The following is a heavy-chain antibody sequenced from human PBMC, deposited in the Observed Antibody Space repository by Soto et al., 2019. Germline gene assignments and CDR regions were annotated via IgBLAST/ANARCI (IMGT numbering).Heavy chain of an antibody. CDR2: IYGSGRGI. CDR3: AREGHDYEFDY. Sequence: GGSLRLSCTASGFSFSDYAMTWVRQAPGKGLECVSGIYGSGRGIQYADSVKGRFTISRDNYRNTLYLQMNSLRAEDTAVYYCAREGHDYEFDYWGQGTLVTVSS. V-gene: IGHV3-23*05. D-gene: IGHD4-17*01. J-gene: IGHJ4*02. CDR1: GFSFSDYA.